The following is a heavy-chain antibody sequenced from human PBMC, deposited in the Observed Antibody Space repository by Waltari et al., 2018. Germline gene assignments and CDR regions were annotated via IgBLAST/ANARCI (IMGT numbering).Heavy chain of an antibody. CDR3: AGGYSTGRSGFDY. D-gene: IGHD2-8*02. J-gene: IGHJ4*02. Sequence: EVQLVESGGGLIQPGGSLILSCAASGLTFSTNSMTWVGRAPGSEREWVAYLSRSDSTLCYADTVKGRVTIARDNAKNSVYLQINSRRAEDTAVYYCAGGYSTGRSGFDYWGQGTLVTVSS. V-gene: IGHV3-48*01. CDR2: LSRSDSTL. CDR1: GLTFSTNS.